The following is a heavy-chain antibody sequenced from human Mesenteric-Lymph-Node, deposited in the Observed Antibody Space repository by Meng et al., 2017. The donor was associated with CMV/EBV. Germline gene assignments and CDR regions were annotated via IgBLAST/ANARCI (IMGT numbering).Heavy chain of an antibody. J-gene: IGHJ4*02. CDR2: IYPDDSDI. D-gene: IGHD2-2*01. Sequence: GESLKISCKGSGYSFTSYWIGWVRQLPGKGLEWMGIIYPDDSDIRYSPSFQGQVTISADKSISTAYLQWSSLKASDTAMYYCARVVRYQLLNDYWGQGTLVTVSS. CDR3: ARVVRYQLLNDY. CDR1: GYSFTSYW. V-gene: IGHV5-51*01.